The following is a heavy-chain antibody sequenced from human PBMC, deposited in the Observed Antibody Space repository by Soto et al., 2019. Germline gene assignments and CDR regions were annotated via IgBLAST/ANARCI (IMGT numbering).Heavy chain of an antibody. Sequence: SETLSLTCTVSGDSVTSVSDYWSWIRQPPGKGLEWIGYIYYSGSADYNPSLGSRVTISIDTSKNQFSLKLTSVTAADTAVYYCARGMDCSGGSCYSPFDYWGQGTLVTVSS. J-gene: IGHJ4*02. CDR3: ARGMDCSGGSCYSPFDY. D-gene: IGHD2-15*01. V-gene: IGHV4-61*01. CDR1: GDSVTSVSDY. CDR2: IYYSGSA.